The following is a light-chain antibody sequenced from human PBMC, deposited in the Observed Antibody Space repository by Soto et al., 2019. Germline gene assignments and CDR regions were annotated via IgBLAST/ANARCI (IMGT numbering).Light chain of an antibody. CDR3: HQTYDTLWT. Sequence: DIPLTQFPSFLSASVGDRVTITCRASQTVTRYLHWFQQKPGKAPKLVIFGATNLQTGVSSRFTGSGSGTDFTLTISGLQPEDFATYYCHQTYDTLWTFGQGTKV. V-gene: IGKV1-39*01. CDR2: GAT. J-gene: IGKJ1*01. CDR1: QTVTRY.